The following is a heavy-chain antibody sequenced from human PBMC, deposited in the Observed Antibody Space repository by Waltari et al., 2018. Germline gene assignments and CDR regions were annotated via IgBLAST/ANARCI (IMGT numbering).Heavy chain of an antibody. CDR1: GGSFSGYY. D-gene: IGHD3-3*01. Sequence: QVQLQQWGAGLLKPSETLSLTCAVYGGSFSGYYWSWIRQPPGQGLEWIGEINHSGSTNYNPSLKSRVTISVDTSKNQFSLKLSSVTAADTAVYYCARGQNFWSGYYTYYYYYMDVWGKGTTVTVSS. J-gene: IGHJ6*03. CDR3: ARGQNFWSGYYTYYYYYMDV. CDR2: INHSGST. V-gene: IGHV4-34*01.